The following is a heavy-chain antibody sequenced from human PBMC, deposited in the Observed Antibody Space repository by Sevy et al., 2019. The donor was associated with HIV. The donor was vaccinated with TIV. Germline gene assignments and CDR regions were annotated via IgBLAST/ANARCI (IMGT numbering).Heavy chain of an antibody. CDR1: GFPFSSFA. D-gene: IGHD1-26*01. V-gene: IGHV3-23*01. CDR3: ARPTPRIAPSSAPFFDY. J-gene: IGHJ4*02. CDR2: INGDGGSA. Sequence: GGSLRLSCAASGFPFSSFAMSWVRHIPGKGLEWVSTINGDGGSAYYADSVKGRFTLSRDNSNNTVFLQMNRLRDEDTAVYYCARPTPRIAPSSAPFFDYWGQGTLVTVSS.